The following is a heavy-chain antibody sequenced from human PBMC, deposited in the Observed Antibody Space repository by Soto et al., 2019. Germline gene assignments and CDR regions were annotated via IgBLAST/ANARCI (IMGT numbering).Heavy chain of an antibody. CDR3: AKQLYYYGSPPLFDY. V-gene: IGHV3-23*04. Sequence: VQLVECGGGVVQPGRSLRLSCAASGFTFSSYGMHWVRQAPGKGLEWVAVISGSGGSTYYADSVKGRFTISRDNSKNTLYLQMNSLRAEDTAVYYCAKQLYYYGSPPLFDYWGQGTLVTVSS. CDR2: ISGSGGST. D-gene: IGHD3-10*01. J-gene: IGHJ4*02. CDR1: GFTFSSYG.